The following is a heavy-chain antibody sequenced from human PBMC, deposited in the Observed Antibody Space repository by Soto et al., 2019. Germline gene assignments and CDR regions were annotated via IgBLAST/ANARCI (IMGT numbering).Heavy chain of an antibody. Sequence: ASVKVSCKASGYTFTSYGISWVRQAPGQGLEWMGWISAYNGNTNYAQKLQGRVTISIDKSKNLFSLKLTSVTAADTAVYYCARDRYFYDSAGYYRTLDSWGQGILVTVSS. CDR3: ARDRYFYDSAGYYRTLDS. V-gene: IGHV1-18*01. J-gene: IGHJ5*01. CDR2: ISAYNGNT. CDR1: GYTFTSYG. D-gene: IGHD3-22*01.